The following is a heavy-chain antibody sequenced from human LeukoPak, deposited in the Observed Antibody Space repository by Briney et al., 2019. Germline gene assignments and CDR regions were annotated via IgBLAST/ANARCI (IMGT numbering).Heavy chain of an antibody. CDR3: ARQYQLLSYRDDAFDI. V-gene: IGHV1-2*02. Sequence: AASVKVSCKASGYTFTGYYMRWVRQAPGQGLEWMGWINPNSGGTNYAQKFQGRVTMTRDTSISTAYLQWSSLKASDTAMYYCARQYQLLSYRDDAFDIWGQGTMVTVSS. CDR1: GYTFTGYY. D-gene: IGHD2-2*01. CDR2: INPNSGGT. J-gene: IGHJ3*02.